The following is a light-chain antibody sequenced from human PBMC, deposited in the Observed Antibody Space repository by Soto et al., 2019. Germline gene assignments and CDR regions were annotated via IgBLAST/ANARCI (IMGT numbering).Light chain of an antibody. CDR3: QQYDNSPLT. J-gene: IGKJ4*01. Sequence: EIVLTQSPGTLSLSPGERATLSCRASQSVSSSYLAWYQQKPGQAPRLLIDCASSRATGIPDRFSGSGSGSDFTLSISRLELEDVAVYYCQQYDNSPLTFGGGNKVEIK. CDR1: QSVSSSY. V-gene: IGKV3-20*01. CDR2: CAS.